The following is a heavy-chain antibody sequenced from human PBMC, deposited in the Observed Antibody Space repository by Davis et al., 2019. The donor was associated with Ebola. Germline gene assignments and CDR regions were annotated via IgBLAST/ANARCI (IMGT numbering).Heavy chain of an antibody. CDR2: IIPIFGTA. V-gene: IGHV1-69*06. CDR1: GGTFSSYA. J-gene: IGHJ6*02. Sequence: SVKVSCKASGGTFSSYAISWVRQAPGQGLEWMGGIIPIFGTANYAQKSQGRVTITADKSTSTAYMELSSLRSEDTAVYYCARDQWELRAYYGMDVWGQGTTVTVSS. CDR3: ARDQWELRAYYGMDV. D-gene: IGHD1-26*01.